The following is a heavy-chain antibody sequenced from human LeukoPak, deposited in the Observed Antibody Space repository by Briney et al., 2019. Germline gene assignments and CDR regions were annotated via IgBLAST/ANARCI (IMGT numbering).Heavy chain of an antibody. V-gene: IGHV1-8*01. CDR3: AGGVYSGYDRDY. CDR2: MNPNRGNT. J-gene: IGHJ4*02. D-gene: IGHD5-12*01. Sequence: ASVKVSCKASGYTFTSYDINWVRQATGQGLEWMGWMNPNRGNTGYAQKFQGRVTMTRNTSISTAYMELSSLRSEDTAVYYCAGGVYSGYDRDYWGQGTLVTVSS. CDR1: GYTFTSYD.